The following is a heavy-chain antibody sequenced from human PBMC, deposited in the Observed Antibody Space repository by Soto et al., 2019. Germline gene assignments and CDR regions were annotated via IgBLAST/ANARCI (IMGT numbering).Heavy chain of an antibody. CDR2: ISSNSAGTT. J-gene: IGHJ4*02. D-gene: IGHD4-17*01. CDR3: ARGYGDYVFSH. Sequence: EVQLVESGGGLVQPGGSLRLSGVASGFTFSSYSMDWVRQAPGTGLEWVSHISSNSAGTTHYADSVKGRFTISRENVKDSLYLHMNSLRDADTAVYYCARGYGDYVFSHWGQGTLVTVSS. V-gene: IGHV3-48*02. CDR1: GFTFSSYS.